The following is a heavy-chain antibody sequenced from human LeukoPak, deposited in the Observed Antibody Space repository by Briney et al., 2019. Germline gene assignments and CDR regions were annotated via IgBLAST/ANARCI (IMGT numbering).Heavy chain of an antibody. Sequence: SETLSLTYTVSGGSISSYYWSWIRQPPGKGLEWIGYIYYSGSTNYNPSLKSRVTISVDTSKNQFSLKLSSVTAADTAVYYCARRDFYFDYWGQGTLVTVSS. V-gene: IGHV4-59*08. CDR3: ARRDFYFDY. J-gene: IGHJ4*02. D-gene: IGHD3-3*01. CDR2: IYYSGST. CDR1: GGSISSYY.